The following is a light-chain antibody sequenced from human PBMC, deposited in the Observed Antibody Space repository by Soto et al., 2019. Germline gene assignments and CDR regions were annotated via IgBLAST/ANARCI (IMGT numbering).Light chain of an antibody. CDR2: GSS. J-gene: IGKJ4*01. CDR1: ENVGTN. V-gene: IGKV3D-15*01. CDR3: QQYNNWRLS. Sequence: IVMTQSPATLSVSPGEGVTLSCRASENVGTNLAWYQQKPGQAPRLLIYGSSTRATGIPATFRGSGSGTYVTLTLSSLQSEESAIYCCQQYNNWRLSFGGGTKVEIK.